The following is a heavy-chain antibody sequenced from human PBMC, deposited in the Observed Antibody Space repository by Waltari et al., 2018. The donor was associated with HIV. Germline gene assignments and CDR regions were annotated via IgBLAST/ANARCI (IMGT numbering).Heavy chain of an antibody. Sequence: EVQLLESGGGLVQPGGSLRLSCAASAVSFSSHVMNWVRQAPGKGLEWVSGISGSGTNSFYADSVKGRFTISRDNAKNTLHLQMSSLRVDDTAVYYCAKISLTGRDDYWGQGTLVTVSS. J-gene: IGHJ4*02. CDR3: AKISLTGRDDY. CDR1: AVSFSSHV. D-gene: IGHD1-1*01. V-gene: IGHV3-23*01. CDR2: ISGSGTNS.